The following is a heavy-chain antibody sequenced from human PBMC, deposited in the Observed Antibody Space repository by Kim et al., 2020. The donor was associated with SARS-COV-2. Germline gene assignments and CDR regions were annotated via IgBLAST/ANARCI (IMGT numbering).Heavy chain of an antibody. V-gene: IGHV1-69*13. CDR1: GVTFSNYA. Sequence: SVKVSCKASGVTFSNYAISWVRQAPGQGLDWMGGIIPIFGTADYAQKFQCRVTITADEFTSSAYIELSSLRADDTAVYFCARGGYSSVWRYNWFDPCGQGSLVTVSS. D-gene: IGHD6-19*01. J-gene: IGHJ5*02. CDR3: ARGGYSSVWRYNWFDP. CDR2: IIPIFGTA.